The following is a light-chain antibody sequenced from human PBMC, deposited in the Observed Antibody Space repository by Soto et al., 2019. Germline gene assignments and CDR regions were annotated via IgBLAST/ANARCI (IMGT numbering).Light chain of an antibody. CDR2: LNNDGSH. J-gene: IGLJ2*01. Sequence: QPVLTQSPSASASLGASVKLTSTLSSGHSSYAIAWHQKQPGKGPRYLMDLNNDGSHTKGDGIPDRFSGSSSGADRYLIISSLQSEDEADYYCQTWGTGFQFFGGGTQLTVL. CDR3: QTWGTGFQF. V-gene: IGLV4-69*01. CDR1: SGHSSYA.